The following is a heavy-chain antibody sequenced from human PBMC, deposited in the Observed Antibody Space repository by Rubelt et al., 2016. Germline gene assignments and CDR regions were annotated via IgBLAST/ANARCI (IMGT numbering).Heavy chain of an antibody. J-gene: IGHJ4*02. V-gene: IGHV3-15*07. Sequence: EVQLVESGGGLVKPGGSLRLSCAASGFTFSSYSMNWVRQAPGKGLEWVGRIKSKTDGGTTDYAAPVKGRFTISRDDSKNTLYLQMNSLKTEDTAVYYCTTFDSGSYYVRYTDYWGQGTLVTVSS. D-gene: IGHD1-26*01. CDR2: IKSKTDGGTT. CDR3: TTFDSGSYYVRYTDY. CDR1: GFTFSSYS.